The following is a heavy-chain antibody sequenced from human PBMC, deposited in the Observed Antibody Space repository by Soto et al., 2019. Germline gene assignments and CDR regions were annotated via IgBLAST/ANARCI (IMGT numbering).Heavy chain of an antibody. CDR1: GFTFSSYA. J-gene: IGHJ4*02. D-gene: IGHD3-10*01. CDR2: ISGSGGST. V-gene: IGHV3-23*01. CDR3: AKDGSDYYGSGSGFDY. Sequence: GGSLRLSCAASGFTFSSYAMSWVRQAPGKGLEWVSAISGSGGSTYYADSVKGRFTISRDNSKNTLYLQMNSLRAEDTAVYYCAKDGSDYYGSGSGFDYWGQGTLVTVSS.